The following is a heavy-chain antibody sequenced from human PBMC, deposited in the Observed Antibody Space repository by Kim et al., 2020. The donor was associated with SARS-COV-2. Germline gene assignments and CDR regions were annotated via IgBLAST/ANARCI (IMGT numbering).Heavy chain of an antibody. CDR3: ARDRLTTVVTPLSYFDY. J-gene: IGHJ4*02. Sequence: VKGRFTISRDNAKNSLYLQMNSLRAEDTAVYYCARDRLTTVVTPLSYFDYWGQGTLVTVSS. V-gene: IGHV3-48*03. D-gene: IGHD4-17*01.